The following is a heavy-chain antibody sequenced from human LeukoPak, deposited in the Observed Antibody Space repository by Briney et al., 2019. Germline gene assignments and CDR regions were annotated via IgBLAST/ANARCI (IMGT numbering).Heavy chain of an antibody. CDR2: ISYDGSNK. Sequence: GGSLRLSCAASGFTFSSYAMHWVRQAPGKGLEWVAVISYDGSNKYYADSVKRRFTISRDNSKNTLYLQMNSLRPEDTAVYYCARGDCSSTSCYAEDYWGQGTLVTVSS. CDR1: GFTFSSYA. J-gene: IGHJ4*02. D-gene: IGHD2-2*01. CDR3: ARGDCSSTSCYAEDY. V-gene: IGHV3-30-3*01.